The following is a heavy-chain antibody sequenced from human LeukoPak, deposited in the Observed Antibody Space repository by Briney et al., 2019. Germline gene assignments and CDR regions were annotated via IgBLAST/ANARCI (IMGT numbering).Heavy chain of an antibody. V-gene: IGHV4-34*01. CDR3: ARRRVGATGAFFDY. CDR2: INHSGST. Sequence: SETLSLTCAVYGGSFSGYYWSWIRQPPGKGLEWIGEINHSGSTNYNPSLKSRVTISVDTSKNQFSLKLSSVTAADTAVYYCARRRVGATGAFFDYWGQGTLVTVSS. D-gene: IGHD1-26*01. J-gene: IGHJ4*02. CDR1: GGSFSGYY.